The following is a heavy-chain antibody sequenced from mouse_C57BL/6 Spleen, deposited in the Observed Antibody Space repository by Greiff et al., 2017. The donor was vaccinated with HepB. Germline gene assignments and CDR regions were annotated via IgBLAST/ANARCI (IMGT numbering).Heavy chain of an antibody. CDR1: GYTFTSYW. V-gene: IGHV1-72*01. CDR2: IDPNSGGT. Sequence: VKLQQPGAELVKPGASVKLSCKASGYTFTSYWMHWVKQRPGRGLEWIGRIDPNSGGTKYNEKFKSKATLTVDKPSSTAYMQLSSLTSEDSAVYYCARRGIYYDYDAEGFAYWGQGTLVTVSA. D-gene: IGHD2-4*01. CDR3: ARRGIYYDYDAEGFAY. J-gene: IGHJ3*01.